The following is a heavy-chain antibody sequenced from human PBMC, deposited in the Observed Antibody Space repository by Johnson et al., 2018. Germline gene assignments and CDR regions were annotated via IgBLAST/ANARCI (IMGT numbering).Heavy chain of an antibody. CDR1: GGSISSYY. V-gene: IGHV4-59*12. CDR2: IYYSGST. J-gene: IGHJ6*03. D-gene: IGHD1-7*01. CDR3: ARVITGTGPHYYYYYMDV. Sequence: QVQLQESGPGLVKPSETLSLTCTVSGGSISSYYWSWIRQPPGTGLEWIGYIYYSGSTNYNPSLKRRVTISVDTSKNHFSLKLIFGTAADTAVYYCARVITGTGPHYYYYYMDVWGKGTTVTVSS.